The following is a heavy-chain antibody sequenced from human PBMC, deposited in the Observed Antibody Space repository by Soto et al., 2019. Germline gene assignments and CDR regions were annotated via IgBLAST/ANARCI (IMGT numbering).Heavy chain of an antibody. Sequence: RASVKVSCKASGYTFTSYAMHWVRQAPGQRLEWMGWINAGNGNTKYSQKFQGRVTITRDTSASTAYMELSSLRSEDTAVYYCARDDFWSGYSTPMDVWGQGTTVTVSS. CDR1: GYTFTSYA. CDR3: ARDDFWSGYSTPMDV. J-gene: IGHJ6*02. CDR2: INAGNGNT. V-gene: IGHV1-3*01. D-gene: IGHD3-3*01.